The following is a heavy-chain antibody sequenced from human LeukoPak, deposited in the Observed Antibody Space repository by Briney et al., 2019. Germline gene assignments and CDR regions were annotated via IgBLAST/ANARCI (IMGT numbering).Heavy chain of an antibody. J-gene: IGHJ3*02. CDR2: LDPEDGEA. D-gene: IGHD4-17*01. V-gene: IGHV1-24*01. CDR1: GYTLSDLA. CDR3: ATRNFGDYGAFDI. Sequence: ASVKVSCKVCGYTLSDLAMHWVRQAPGKGLEWVGGLDPEDGEAIYAQLLQGRVTMTEDTSSDTAYMVLSSLRSEDTAVYYCATRNFGDYGAFDIWGQGTMVTVSS.